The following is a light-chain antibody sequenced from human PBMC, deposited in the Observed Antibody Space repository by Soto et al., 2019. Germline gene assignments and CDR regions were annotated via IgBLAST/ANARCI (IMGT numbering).Light chain of an antibody. CDR1: ESISSW. V-gene: IGKV1-5*01. Sequence: DIQMTQSPSTLSASVGDRVTITCRASESISSWLAWYQQKPGKAPKVLIYDASSLESGVPSRFSGSKSGTEFTLTISSLQPDDFATYYCHQYISYPFTFGPGTKVDIK. CDR2: DAS. J-gene: IGKJ3*01. CDR3: HQYISYPFT.